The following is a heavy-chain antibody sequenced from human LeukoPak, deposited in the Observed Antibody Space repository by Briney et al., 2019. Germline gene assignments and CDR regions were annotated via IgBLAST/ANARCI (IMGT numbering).Heavy chain of an antibody. D-gene: IGHD5-18*01. CDR3: AKGQDTGAFDI. V-gene: IGHV3-9*03. CDR1: GLTFDDYA. CDR2: ISWNSCSI. J-gene: IGHJ3*02. Sequence: GRSLRDSCAGSGLTFDDYAMLGVRQEPGKSLPWVSGISWNSCSIGYADSVKGRFTISRDNAKNSLYLQMNSLRAEDMALYYCAKGQDTGAFDIWGKGTMVTVSS.